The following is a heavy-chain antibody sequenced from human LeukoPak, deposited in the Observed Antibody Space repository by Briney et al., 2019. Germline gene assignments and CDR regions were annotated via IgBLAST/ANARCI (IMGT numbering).Heavy chain of an antibody. V-gene: IGHV4-34*01. J-gene: IGHJ5*02. CDR3: ARERASNNYYNYFDP. CDR2: INHSGST. Sequence: SKTLSLTCAVYGDSFNEYYWSWVRQPPGKSLEWIGKINHSGSTNYNPSLKSRVTISVDKSLRQFFLRLSPVTAADTAVYYCARERASNNYYNYFDPWGQGTQVSVSS. D-gene: IGHD1-1*01. CDR1: GDSFNEYY.